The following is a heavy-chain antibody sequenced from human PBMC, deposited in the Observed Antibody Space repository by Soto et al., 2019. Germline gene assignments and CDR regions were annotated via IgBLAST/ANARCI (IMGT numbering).Heavy chain of an antibody. CDR1: GYAFTTYG. Sequence: QVRLVQSGAEVKKPGASAKVSCKGSGYAFTTYGITWVRQAPGQGLEWMGWISAHNGNTNYAQKLQGRVTVTRDTSTSTAYMELRSLRSDDTAVYYCARGRYGDYWGQGALVTVSS. V-gene: IGHV1-18*01. CDR2: ISAHNGNT. D-gene: IGHD1-1*01. CDR3: ARGRYGDY. J-gene: IGHJ4*02.